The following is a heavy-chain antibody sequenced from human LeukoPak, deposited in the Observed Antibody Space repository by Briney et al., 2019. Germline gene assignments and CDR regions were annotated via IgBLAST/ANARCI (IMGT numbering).Heavy chain of an antibody. CDR1: GCTFTSYG. CDR2: ISAYNGNT. CDR3: ARDTNSTGSYYHVSYFDY. V-gene: IGHV1-18*01. D-gene: IGHD3-10*01. Sequence: ASVKVSCKASGCTFTSYGISWVRQAPGQGLEWMGWISAYNGNTNYAQKLQGRVTMTTDTSTSTAYMKLRSLRSDDTAVYYCARDTNSTGSYYHVSYFDYWGQGTLVTVSS. J-gene: IGHJ4*02.